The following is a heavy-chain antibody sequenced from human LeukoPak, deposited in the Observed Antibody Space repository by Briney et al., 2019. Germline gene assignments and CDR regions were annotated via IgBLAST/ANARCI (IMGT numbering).Heavy chain of an antibody. V-gene: IGHV1-2*06. Sequence: ASVKVSCKASEYTFTGYYMHWLRQAPGQGLEWMGRINPNSGGTNYAQKFQGRVTMTRDTSISTAYMELSRLRSDDTAVYYCARELHIVVVPAANPGGYWGQGTLVTVSS. CDR2: INPNSGGT. CDR3: ARELHIVVVPAANPGGY. J-gene: IGHJ4*02. CDR1: EYTFTGYY. D-gene: IGHD2-2*01.